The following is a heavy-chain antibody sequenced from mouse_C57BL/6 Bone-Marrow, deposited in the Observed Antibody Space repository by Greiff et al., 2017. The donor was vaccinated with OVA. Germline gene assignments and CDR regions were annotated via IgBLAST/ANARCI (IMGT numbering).Heavy chain of an antibody. D-gene: IGHD1-1*01. CDR3: ARTPNYYGYYFDY. CDR2: IDPSDSYT. CDR1: GYTFTSYW. V-gene: IGHV1-50*01. J-gene: IGHJ2*01. Sequence: VQLQQPGAELVKPGASVKLSCKASGYTFTSYWMQWVKQRPGQGLEWIGEIDPSDSYTNYNQKFKGKATLTVDTSSSTAYMQLSSLTSEDSAVYYCARTPNYYGYYFDYWGQGTTLTVSS.